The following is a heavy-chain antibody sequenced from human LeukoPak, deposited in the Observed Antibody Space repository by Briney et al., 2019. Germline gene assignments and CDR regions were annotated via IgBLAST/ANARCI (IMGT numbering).Heavy chain of an antibody. Sequence: ASVKVSCKASGYTFTGYYIHWVRQAPGQGLQWMGWINPNSGGTNFAQKFRGRVTMTRDTSISTAYMELSSLTSDDTAVYYCARGAEFDYRGQGTLVTVSS. V-gene: IGHV1-2*02. CDR1: GYTFTGYY. J-gene: IGHJ4*02. CDR2: INPNSGGT. CDR3: ARGAEFDY.